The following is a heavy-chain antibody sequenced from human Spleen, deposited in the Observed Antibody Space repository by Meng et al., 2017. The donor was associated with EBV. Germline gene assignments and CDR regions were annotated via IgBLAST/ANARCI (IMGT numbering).Heavy chain of an antibody. D-gene: IGHD3-16*01. Sequence: QGLLLQSGSELKKPGASVKVSCKASGYTFSDFPVNWVRQAPGQGLEWMGWINPSTGVPTYGHNFTGRFVFSLDTSVSTAYLQISTLKTEDTAVYYCSRGTSSVMPYWGQGTMVTVSS. CDR1: GYTFSDFP. CDR3: SRGTSSVMPY. CDR2: INPSTGVP. V-gene: IGHV7-4-1*02. J-gene: IGHJ4*02.